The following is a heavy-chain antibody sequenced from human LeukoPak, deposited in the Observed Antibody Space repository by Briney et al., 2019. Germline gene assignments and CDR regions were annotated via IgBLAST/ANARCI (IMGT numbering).Heavy chain of an antibody. CDR3: ARQNCGGDCQLVDY. CDR1: GGSISSSSYY. D-gene: IGHD2-21*02. Sequence: SETLSLTCTVSGGSISSSSYYWGWIRQPPGKGLEWIGSIYYSGSTYYNPSLKSRVTISVDTSKNQFSLKLSSVTAAGTAVYYCARQNCGGDCQLVDYWGQGTLVTVSS. V-gene: IGHV4-39*01. J-gene: IGHJ4*02. CDR2: IYYSGST.